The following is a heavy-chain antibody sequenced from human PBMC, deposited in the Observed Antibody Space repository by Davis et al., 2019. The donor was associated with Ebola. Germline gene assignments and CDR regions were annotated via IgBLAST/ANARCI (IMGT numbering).Heavy chain of an antibody. CDR3: ASLSATYGAFDY. Sequence: AASVKVSCKASGHTFTNFGINWVRQAPGQGLEWMGWISAYNGNTNYARKFQGRVIITTDTSTSTAYMELRGLRSDDTAVYYCASLSATYGAFDYWGQGTLVTVSS. J-gene: IGHJ4*02. CDR1: GHTFTNFG. CDR2: ISAYNGNT. D-gene: IGHD1-26*01. V-gene: IGHV1-18*01.